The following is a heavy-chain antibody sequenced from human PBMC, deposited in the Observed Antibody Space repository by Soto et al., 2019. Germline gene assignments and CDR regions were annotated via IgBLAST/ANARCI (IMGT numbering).Heavy chain of an antibody. CDR2: IWYDGSNK. CDR1: GFTFSSYG. Sequence: GGSLRLSCAASGFTFSSYGMHCVRQAPCKGLEWVAVIWYDGSNKYYADSVKGRFTISSDNSKNTLYQQMNSLRAEDTAVYYCARGDTPLTYSYGNYYYYGMDVWGQGTTVTVSS. J-gene: IGHJ6*02. CDR3: ARGDTPLTYSYGNYYYYGMDV. D-gene: IGHD5-18*01. V-gene: IGHV3-33*01.